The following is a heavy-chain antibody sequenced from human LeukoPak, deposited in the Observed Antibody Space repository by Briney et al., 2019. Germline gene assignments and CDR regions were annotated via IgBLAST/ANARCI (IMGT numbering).Heavy chain of an antibody. CDR2: INHSGST. D-gene: IGHD3-3*02. J-gene: IGHJ4*02. CDR1: GGSFSGYY. Sequence: NPSETLSLTCAVYGGSFSGYYWSWIRQPPGKGLEWIGEINHSGSTNYNPSLKSRVTISVDTSKNQFSLKLSSVTAADTAVYYCTRGRAFFDWGQGTLVTVSS. V-gene: IGHV4-34*01. CDR3: TRGRAFFD.